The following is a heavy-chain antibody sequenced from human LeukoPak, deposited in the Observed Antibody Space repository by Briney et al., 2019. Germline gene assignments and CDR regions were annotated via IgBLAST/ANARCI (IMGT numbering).Heavy chain of an antibody. V-gene: IGHV3-21*01. CDR3: ARDRGTGYSGYDLFY. Sequence: GGSLRLSCAASGFTFSSYSMNWVRQAPGKGLEWVSSISSSISYIYYADSVKGRFTISRDNAKNSLYLQMHSLRAEDTAVYYCARDRGTGYSGYDLFYWGQGTLVTVSS. J-gene: IGHJ4*02. CDR1: GFTFSSYS. D-gene: IGHD5-12*01. CDR2: ISSSISYI.